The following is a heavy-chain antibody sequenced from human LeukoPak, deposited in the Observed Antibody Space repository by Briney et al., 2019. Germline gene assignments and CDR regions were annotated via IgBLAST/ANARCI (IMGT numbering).Heavy chain of an antibody. D-gene: IGHD3-22*01. CDR3: ARHGVYDSSFGYFDY. CDR2: IYYSGST. V-gene: IGHV4-30-4*08. Sequence: SETLSLTCTVSGGSISSGDYYWSWIRQPPGKGLEWIGYIYYSGSTYYNPSLKSRVTISVDTSKNQFSLKLSSVTAADTAVYYCARHGVYDSSFGYFDYWGQGTLVTVSS. CDR1: GGSISSGDYY. J-gene: IGHJ4*02.